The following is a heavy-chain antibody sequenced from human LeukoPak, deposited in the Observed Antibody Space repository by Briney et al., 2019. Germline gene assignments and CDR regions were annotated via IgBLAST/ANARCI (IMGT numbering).Heavy chain of an antibody. J-gene: IGHJ4*02. CDR3: ARDAPLTFGGVIPEDY. Sequence: SGGSLRLSCAASGFTFSSYSMNWVRQAPGKGLEWVSSISSSSSYIYYADSVKGRFTISRDNAKNSLYLQMNSLRAEDTAVYYCARDAPLTFGGVIPEDYWGQGTLVTVSS. CDR1: GFTFSSYS. D-gene: IGHD3-16*02. CDR2: ISSSSSYI. V-gene: IGHV3-21*01.